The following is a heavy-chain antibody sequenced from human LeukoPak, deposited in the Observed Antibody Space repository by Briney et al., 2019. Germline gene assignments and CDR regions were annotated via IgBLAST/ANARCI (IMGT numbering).Heavy chain of an antibody. CDR1: GFTFISYS. J-gene: IGHJ4*02. D-gene: IGHD4-17*01. V-gene: IGHV3-21*01. CDR3: ARDRYGDYVQDY. Sequence: GGSLRLSCAASGFTFISYSMNRVRQARGKGLEWVSSIGSSSSFVYYADSLEGRFTISRDNAKDSLYLQMNSLRDEDTAVYYCARDRYGDYVQDYWGQGTLVTVSS. CDR2: IGSSSSFV.